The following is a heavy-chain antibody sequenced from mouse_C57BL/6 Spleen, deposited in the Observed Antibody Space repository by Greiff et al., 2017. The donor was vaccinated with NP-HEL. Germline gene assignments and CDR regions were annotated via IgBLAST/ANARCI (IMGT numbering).Heavy chain of an antibody. CDR3: AARGGGNYVFYAMDD. J-gene: IGHJ4*01. V-gene: IGHV1-50*01. D-gene: IGHD2-1*01. CDR2: IDPSDSYT. Sequence: QVQLQQSGAELVKPGASVKLSCKASGYTFTSYWMQWVKQRPGQGLEWIGEIDPSDSYTNYNQKFKGKATLNVDTSSSTAYMQLSSLTSEDSAVYSCAARGGGNYVFYAMDDWGQGTSVTVSS. CDR1: GYTFTSYW.